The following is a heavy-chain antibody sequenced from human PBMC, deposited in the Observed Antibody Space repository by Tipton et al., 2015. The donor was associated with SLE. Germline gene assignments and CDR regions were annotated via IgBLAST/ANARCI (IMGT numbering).Heavy chain of an antibody. D-gene: IGHD4-23*01. CDR2: IYHNGDT. CDR1: GGSITSSYRYS. Sequence: LRLSCAVSGGSITSSYRYSWSWIRQPPGKGLEWIGYIYHNGDTYYNPSLKSRVTISVDTSKNQFSLNLTSVTAADTAIYYCARASGGNSPYWGQGTLVTVSS. CDR3: ARASGGNSPY. V-gene: IGHV4-30-2*01. J-gene: IGHJ4*02.